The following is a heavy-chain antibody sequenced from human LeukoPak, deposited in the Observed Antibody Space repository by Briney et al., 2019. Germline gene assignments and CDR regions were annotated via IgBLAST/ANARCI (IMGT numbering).Heavy chain of an antibody. CDR1: GFPFSSHW. D-gene: IGHD6-19*01. J-gene: IGHJ4*02. CDR3: ASGGGWVFNN. CDR2: INQDGSGK. Sequence: GGSLRLSCAASGFPFSSHWLSWFRQSPGEGLEWVAHINQDGSGKYYVDSVKGRFTISRDNARNSQYLQMNSLRAEDTAVYYCASGGGWVFNNWGQGTLVTVSS. V-gene: IGHV3-7*01.